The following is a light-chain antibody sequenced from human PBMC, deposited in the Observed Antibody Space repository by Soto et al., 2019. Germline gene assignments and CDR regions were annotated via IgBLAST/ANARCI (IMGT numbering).Light chain of an antibody. Sequence: QSALTQPASVSGSPGQSITISCTGTSSDIGTYALVSWFQQHPGKAPKLMIFEVTRRPSGVSDRFSGSKSGGTASLTISGLQPEEQANYYCCSYVPVSVLVTFGGATKLTVL. CDR2: EVT. V-gene: IGLV2-23*02. CDR1: SSDIGTYAL. CDR3: CSYVPVSVLVT. J-gene: IGLJ2*01.